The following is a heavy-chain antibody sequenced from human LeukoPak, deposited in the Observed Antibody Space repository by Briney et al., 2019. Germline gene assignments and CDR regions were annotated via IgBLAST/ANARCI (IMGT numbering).Heavy chain of an antibody. CDR1: GYTLTELS. J-gene: IGHJ6*02. V-gene: IGHV1-24*01. CDR3: ATVRVGGPNRSCCSGGSCYYYYGMDV. D-gene: IGHD2-15*01. Sequence: ASVKVSCKVSGYTLTELSMHWVRQAPGKGLEWMGGFDPEDGETIYAQKFQGRVTMTEDTSTDTAYMELSSLRSEDTAVYYCATVRVGGPNRSCCSGGSCYYYYGMDVWGQGTTVTVSS. CDR2: FDPEDGET.